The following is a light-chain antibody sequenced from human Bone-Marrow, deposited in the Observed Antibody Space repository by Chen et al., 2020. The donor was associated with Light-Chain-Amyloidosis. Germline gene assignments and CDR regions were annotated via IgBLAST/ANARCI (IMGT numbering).Light chain of an antibody. Sequence: QSVLTQPPSASGTPGQRVTISCSGGASNIGTNSAHWYHHSPGTAPRLLIYGKDHWPSGVPGRCSGSKSGTSASLAMGGLRPEDECHYYCAAWDDRLNGVVFGGGTRLTVL. J-gene: IGLJ2*01. V-gene: IGLV1-44*01. CDR3: AAWDDRLNGVV. CDR2: GKD. CDR1: ASNIGTNS.